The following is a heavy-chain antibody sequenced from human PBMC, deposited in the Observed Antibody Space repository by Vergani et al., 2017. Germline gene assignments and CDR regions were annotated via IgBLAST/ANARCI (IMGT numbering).Heavy chain of an antibody. Sequence: EVQLLQSEGAVVQPGGSLRLSCVASGFTFSRHAMSWVRQGHGQGLEWVSSIKNTGDSTHYADSVKGRFTISRDNSKNTLYLQMNSLRVESTAVYYCGRRSDNDNWGQGTLVTVSS. CDR2: IKNTGDST. D-gene: IGHD1-1*01. CDR3: GRRSDNDN. J-gene: IGHJ4*02. CDR1: GFTFSRHA. V-gene: IGHV3-23*01.